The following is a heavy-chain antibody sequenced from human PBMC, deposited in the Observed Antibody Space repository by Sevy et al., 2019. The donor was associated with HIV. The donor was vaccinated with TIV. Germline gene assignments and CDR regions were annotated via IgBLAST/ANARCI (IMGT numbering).Heavy chain of an antibody. CDR3: ARHSFKHGYRPHYFDY. J-gene: IGHJ4*02. Sequence: SETLSLTCSVSGGSITSKNYFWAWIRQSPGKGLECIGSIYHSGSTYHSPSLQSRVGISVDTSRRHFSLKLSSVTATDTAVYYCARHSFKHGYRPHYFDYWIQGTLVTVSS. D-gene: IGHD5-18*01. CDR2: IYHSGST. V-gene: IGHV4-39*01. CDR1: GGSITSKNYF.